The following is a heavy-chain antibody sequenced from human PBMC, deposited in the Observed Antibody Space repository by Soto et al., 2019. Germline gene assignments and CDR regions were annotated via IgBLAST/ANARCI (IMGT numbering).Heavy chain of an antibody. CDR1: GYTLTELS. CDR3: ATLLPYYYDSSGYYGNFDY. CDR2: FDPEDGET. Sequence: GASVKVSCKVSGYTLTELSMHWVRQAPGKGLEWMGGFDPEDGETIYAQKFQGRVTMTEDTSTDTAYMELSSLRSEDTAVYYCATLLPYYYDSSGYYGNFDYWGQGTLVTVSS. D-gene: IGHD3-22*01. V-gene: IGHV1-24*01. J-gene: IGHJ4*02.